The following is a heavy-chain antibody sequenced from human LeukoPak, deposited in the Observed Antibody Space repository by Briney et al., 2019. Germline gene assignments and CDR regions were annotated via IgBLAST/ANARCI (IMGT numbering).Heavy chain of an antibody. CDR3: ARRLPTGFDWIRFDP. D-gene: IGHD3-9*01. V-gene: IGHV4-59*01. CDR2: IYYSGST. J-gene: IGHJ5*02. Sequence: SETLSLTCTVSGGSISSYYWSWIRQPPGKGLEWIGYIYYSGSTNYNPSLKSRVTISVDTSKNQFSLKLSSVTAADTAVYYCARRLPTGFDWIRFDPWGQGTLVTVSS. CDR1: GGSISSYY.